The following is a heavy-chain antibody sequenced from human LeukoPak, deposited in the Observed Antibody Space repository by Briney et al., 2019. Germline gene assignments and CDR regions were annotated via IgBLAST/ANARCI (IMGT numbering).Heavy chain of an antibody. CDR1: GFTFSSYS. CDR2: VKSDGTST. Sequence: GGSLRLSCAASGFTFSSYSMNWVRQAPGKGLVWVSHVKSDGTSTNYADAVRGRFTISRDNAKNTLYLQMNSLRAEDTAVYYCARGNDYWSGYIDFWGQGTLVTVSS. D-gene: IGHD3-3*01. J-gene: IGHJ4*02. CDR3: ARGNDYWSGYIDF. V-gene: IGHV3-74*01.